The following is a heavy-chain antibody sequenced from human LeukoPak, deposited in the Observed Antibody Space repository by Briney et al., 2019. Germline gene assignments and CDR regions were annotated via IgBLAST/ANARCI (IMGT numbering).Heavy chain of an antibody. CDR2: IYNSGST. CDR3: ARVGAAMDNFDY. D-gene: IGHD5-18*01. J-gene: IGHJ4*02. Sequence: PSETLSLTCTVSGGSISNYDWSWIRQFPGMGLEWTGYIYNSGSTNYNPSLKSRVTISKDTSKNQFSLKLSSVTAADTAVYYCARVGAAMDNFDYWGQGTLVTVS. V-gene: IGHV4-59*01. CDR1: GGSISNYD.